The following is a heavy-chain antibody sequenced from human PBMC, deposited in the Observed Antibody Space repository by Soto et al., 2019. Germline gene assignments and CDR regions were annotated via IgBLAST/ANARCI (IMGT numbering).Heavy chain of an antibody. D-gene: IGHD4-4*01. Sequence: GGSLRLSCAASGFTFSNYAMSWVRQAPRKGLEWVSAISGDAFSTYYADSVKGRFTVSRDNSKNRLYLRMDGLTAEDTAVHYCANLLYSNYELPDSWGQGTLVTVSS. J-gene: IGHJ5*02. CDR2: ISGDAFST. V-gene: IGHV3-23*01. CDR1: GFTFSNYA. CDR3: ANLLYSNYELPDS.